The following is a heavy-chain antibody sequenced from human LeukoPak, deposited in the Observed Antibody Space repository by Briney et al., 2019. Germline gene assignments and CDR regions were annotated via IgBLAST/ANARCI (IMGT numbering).Heavy chain of an antibody. Sequence: GSLRLSCAASGFTLSNYWMHWVRQAPGKGLVWVSRINADGSSASYADSVKGRFTISRDNAKNTLYLQTNSLRAEDTAMYYCARDYGRSRDYGMDVWGQGTTVTVSS. J-gene: IGHJ6*02. CDR1: GFTLSNYW. D-gene: IGHD3-10*01. CDR3: ARDYGRSRDYGMDV. V-gene: IGHV3-74*01. CDR2: INADGSSA.